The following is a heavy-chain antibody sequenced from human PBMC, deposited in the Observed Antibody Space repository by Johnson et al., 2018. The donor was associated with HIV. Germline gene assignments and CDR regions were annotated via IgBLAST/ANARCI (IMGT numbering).Heavy chain of an antibody. CDR2: ISYDVSNK. V-gene: IGHV3-30*04. Sequence: QVQLVESGGGVVQPGRSLRLSCAASGFTFSSYAMHWVRQAPGKGLEWVAVISYDVSNKYYADSVRGRFTISRDNSKNTLYLQMNSLRAEDTAVYYCARDSPRIVGVPDAFDIWGQGTMVTVSS. J-gene: IGHJ3*02. CDR1: GFTFSSYA. CDR3: ARDSPRIVGVPDAFDI. D-gene: IGHD1-26*01.